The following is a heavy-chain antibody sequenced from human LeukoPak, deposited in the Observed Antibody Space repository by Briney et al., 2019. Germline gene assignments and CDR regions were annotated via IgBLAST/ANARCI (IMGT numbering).Heavy chain of an antibody. CDR3: AHSYYFGSRSYYNVWFAP. CDR2: IYWDDEK. Sequence: VSGPTLVNPTQTLTLTCTFSGFSLSNSGVGVGWIRQPPGKALQWLALIYWDDEKYYSPSLKSRLSISRDTSRNQVVLTMTNMDPLDTATYFCAHSYYFGSRSYYNVWFAPWGLGTLVTVSS. D-gene: IGHD3-10*01. V-gene: IGHV2-5*02. J-gene: IGHJ5*02. CDR1: GFSLSNSGVG.